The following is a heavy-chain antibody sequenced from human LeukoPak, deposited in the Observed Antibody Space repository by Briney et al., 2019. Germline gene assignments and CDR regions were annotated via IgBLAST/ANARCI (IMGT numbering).Heavy chain of an antibody. CDR1: GGTFSSYA. V-gene: IGHV1-69*13. J-gene: IGHJ6*02. Sequence: ASVTVSCKASGGTFSSYAISWVRQAPGQGLEWMGGIIPMFGTANYAQKFQGRVTITADESTSTAYMELSSLRAEDTAVYYCARPGEQWLEYYYYYCMDVWGQGTTVTVSS. D-gene: IGHD6-19*01. CDR2: IIPMFGTA. CDR3: ARPGEQWLEYYYYYCMDV.